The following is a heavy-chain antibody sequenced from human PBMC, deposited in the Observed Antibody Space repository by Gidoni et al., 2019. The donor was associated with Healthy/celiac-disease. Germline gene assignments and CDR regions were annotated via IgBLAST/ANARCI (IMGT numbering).Heavy chain of an antibody. CDR1: GGSISSSSYY. CDR2: IYYSGST. V-gene: IGHV4-39*01. CDR3: ARYYYDSSGYRN. D-gene: IGHD3-22*01. Sequence: QLQLQESGPGLVKPSETLSLTCTVSGGSISSSSYYWGWIRQPPGKGLEWIGSIYYSGSTYYNPSLKRRVTISVDTSKNQFSLKLSSVTAADTAVYYCARYYYDSSGYRNWGQGTLVTVSS. J-gene: IGHJ4*02.